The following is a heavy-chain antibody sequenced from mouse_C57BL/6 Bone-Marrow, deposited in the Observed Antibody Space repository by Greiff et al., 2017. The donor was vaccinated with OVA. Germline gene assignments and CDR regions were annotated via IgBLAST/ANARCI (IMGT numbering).Heavy chain of an antibody. J-gene: IGHJ3*01. CDR2: INPSSGYT. CDR1: GYTFTSYT. V-gene: IGHV1-4*01. Sequence: VQRVESGAELARPGASVKMSCKASGYTFTSYTMHWVKQRPGHGLEWIGYINPSSGYTKYNQKFKDKATLTADKSSSTAYMQLSSLTSEDSAVYYCARSFAYWGQGTLVTVSA. CDR3: ARSFAY.